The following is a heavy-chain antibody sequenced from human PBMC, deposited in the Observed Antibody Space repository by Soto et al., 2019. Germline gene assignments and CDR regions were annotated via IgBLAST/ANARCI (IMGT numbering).Heavy chain of an antibody. CDR2: INPSGGST. V-gene: IGHV1-46*01. CDR1: GYTFTSYY. D-gene: IGHD3-3*01. J-gene: IGHJ4*02. Sequence: ASVKVSCKASGYTFTSYYMHWVRQAPGQGLEWMGIINPSGGSTSYAQKFQGRVTMTRDTSTSTVYMELSSLRSEDTAVYYCARAGSGHPPGYYFDYWGQGTLVTVSS. CDR3: ARAGSGHPPGYYFDY.